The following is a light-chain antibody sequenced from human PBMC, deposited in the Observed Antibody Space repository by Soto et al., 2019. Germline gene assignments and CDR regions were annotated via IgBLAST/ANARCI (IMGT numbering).Light chain of an antibody. CDR2: EVT. J-gene: IGLJ3*02. Sequence: QSALTQPASVSGSPGQSITISCTGSSSDVGAFNYVSWYQQHPGKAPKLMISEVTTRPSGVSNRFSGSKSGNTASLTISGLEPEDEADYYCNSYASDSARVFVGGTKVTVL. V-gene: IGLV2-14*01. CDR3: NSYASDSARV. CDR1: SSDVGAFNY.